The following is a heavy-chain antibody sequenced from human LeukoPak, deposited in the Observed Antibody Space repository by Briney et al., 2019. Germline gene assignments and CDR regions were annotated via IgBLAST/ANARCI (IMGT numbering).Heavy chain of an antibody. J-gene: IGHJ4*02. CDR2: IWYDGSNK. CDR1: GFTFSSYG. V-gene: IGHV3-33*01. CDR3: AMGDQSIAVAGPSIMRY. D-gene: IGHD6-19*01. Sequence: GGSLRLSCAASGFTFSSYGMHWVRQAPGKGLEWVAVIWYDGSNKYYADSVKGRFTISRDNSKNTLYLQMNSLRAEDTAVYYCAMGDQSIAVAGPSIMRYWGQGTLVTVSS.